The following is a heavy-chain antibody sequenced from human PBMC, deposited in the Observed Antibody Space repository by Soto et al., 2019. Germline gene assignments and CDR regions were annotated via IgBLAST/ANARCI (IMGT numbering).Heavy chain of an antibody. V-gene: IGHV1-3*05. CDR3: SRAVAVPASGDY. J-gene: IGHJ4*02. CDR1: GYSFTSYA. D-gene: IGHD6-19*01. CDR2: INAGNGNT. Sequence: QVQLVQSGAEEKKPGASVKVSCKASGYSFTSYAMHWVRQAPGQRLEWMGWINAGNGNTKYSQKFQGRVTITRDTSASTAYMELSSLRSEDTAMYYCSRAVAVPASGDYWGQGTLVTVSS.